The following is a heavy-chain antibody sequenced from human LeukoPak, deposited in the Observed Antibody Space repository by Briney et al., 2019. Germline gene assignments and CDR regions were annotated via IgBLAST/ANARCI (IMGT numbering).Heavy chain of an antibody. CDR3: ARVEDYDILTGFDY. Sequence: GGSLRLSCAASGFTFSSYWMSWVRQAPGKGLEWVANIKQDGRERYYVDSVKGRFTISRDNAKNSLYLQMNSLRAEDTAVYYCARVEDYDILTGFDYWGQGTLVTVSS. J-gene: IGHJ4*02. CDR2: IKQDGRER. D-gene: IGHD3-9*01. V-gene: IGHV3-7*01. CDR1: GFTFSSYW.